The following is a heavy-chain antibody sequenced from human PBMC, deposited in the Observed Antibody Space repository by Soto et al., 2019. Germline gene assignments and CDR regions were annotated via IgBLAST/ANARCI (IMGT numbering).Heavy chain of an antibody. D-gene: IGHD5-18*01. Sequence: DVQLVESGGGLVQPGGALRLSCAASGFTFSNHWMHWVRQVPGKGLVWVSRVNFDGTTTNYADSVKGRFTVSRDNAKNAVYLQMNSLRADDTGVYYCGRGIQIYYGVGVCGQGTTVTVSS. J-gene: IGHJ6*02. CDR2: VNFDGTTT. CDR3: GRGIQIYYGVGV. CDR1: GFTFSNHW. V-gene: IGHV3-74*01.